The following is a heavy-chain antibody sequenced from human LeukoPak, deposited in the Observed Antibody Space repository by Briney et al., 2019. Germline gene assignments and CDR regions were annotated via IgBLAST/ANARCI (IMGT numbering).Heavy chain of an antibody. CDR2: ISAYNGNT. D-gene: IGHD2-2*02. J-gene: IGHJ6*03. Sequence: ASVKVSCKASGYTFTSYGISWVRQAPGQGLEWMGWISAYNGNTNYAQKLQGRVTMTTDTSTSTAYMELRSLRSDDTAVYYCARSYCSSTSSYRSSYYYYMDVWGKGTTVTVSS. CDR1: GYTFTSYG. CDR3: ARSYCSSTSSYRSSYYYYMDV. V-gene: IGHV1-18*01.